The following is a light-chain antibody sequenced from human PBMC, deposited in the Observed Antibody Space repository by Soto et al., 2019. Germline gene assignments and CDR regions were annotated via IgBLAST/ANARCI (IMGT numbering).Light chain of an antibody. CDR1: QSVSSY. J-gene: IGKJ5*01. CDR2: DAS. V-gene: IGKV3-11*01. CDR3: QQRSNWPT. Sequence: IVLTQSPATLSLSPGERATLSCRASQSVSSYLAWYQPKPGQAPRLLIYDASNRATGIPARFSGSGSGTDFTLTISSLEPEDFAVYYCQQRSNWPTFGQGTRLEIK.